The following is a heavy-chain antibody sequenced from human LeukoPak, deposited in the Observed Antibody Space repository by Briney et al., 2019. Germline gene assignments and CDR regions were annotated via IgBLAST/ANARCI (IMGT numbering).Heavy chain of an antibody. D-gene: IGHD3-10*01. Sequence: SETLTLTCAVYGGSFSGYYWSWIRQPPGKGLEWIGEINHSGSTNYNPSLKSRVTISVDTSKNQFSLKLSSVTAADTAVYYCARGRDRLAGRAWFYWGQGTLVTVSS. CDR3: ARGRDRLAGRAWFY. CDR2: INHSGST. V-gene: IGHV4-34*01. CDR1: GGSFSGYY. J-gene: IGHJ4*02.